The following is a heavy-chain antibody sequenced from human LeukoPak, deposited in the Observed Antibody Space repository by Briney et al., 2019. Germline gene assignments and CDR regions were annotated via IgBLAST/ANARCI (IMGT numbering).Heavy chain of an antibody. V-gene: IGHV4-34*01. CDR2: INHSGST. CDR1: GGSFSGYY. J-gene: IGHJ4*02. D-gene: IGHD1-26*01. Sequence: PSETLSLTCAVYGGSFSGYYWSWIRQPPGKGLEWIGEINHSGSTNYNPSLKSRVAMSVDTSKNQFSLKLSSVTAADTAVYYCARAPPGATDYFDYWGQGTLVTVSS. CDR3: ARAPPGATDYFDY.